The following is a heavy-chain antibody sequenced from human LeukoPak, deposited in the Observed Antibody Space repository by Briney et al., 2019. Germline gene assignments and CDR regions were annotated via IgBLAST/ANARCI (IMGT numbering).Heavy chain of an antibody. CDR3: ARGHTNFDS. CDR1: GYTFTSYG. V-gene: IGHV1-18*01. CDR2: ISGYNGNA. Sequence: ASVTVSCKASGYTFTSYGISWVRQAPGQGLEWMGWISGYNGNANYAQNLQGRVTMTTDTSTSTAYMDLRSLRSDDTAVYYCARGHTNFDSWGQGTLVTVSS. J-gene: IGHJ4*02.